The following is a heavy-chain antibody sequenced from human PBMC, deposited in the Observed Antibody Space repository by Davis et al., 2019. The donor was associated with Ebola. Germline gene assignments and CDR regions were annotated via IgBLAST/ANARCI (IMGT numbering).Heavy chain of an antibody. CDR1: GFTFSSFG. V-gene: IGHV3-33*01. J-gene: IGHJ4*02. D-gene: IGHD6-19*01. Sequence: GGSLRLSCAASGFTFSSFGMHWVRQAPGKGLGWVAVIWYDGSNKYYADSVKGRFTISRDNSKNTLYLQMNSLRAEDTAVYYCARVAGHSSGWGDYWGQGTLVTVSS. CDR3: ARVAGHSSGWGDY. CDR2: IWYDGSNK.